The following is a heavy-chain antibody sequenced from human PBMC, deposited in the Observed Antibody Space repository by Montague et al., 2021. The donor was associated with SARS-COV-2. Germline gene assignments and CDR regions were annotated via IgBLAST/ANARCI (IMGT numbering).Heavy chain of an antibody. V-gene: IGHV3-21*01. CDR1: GFTFSSYS. D-gene: IGHD2-2*01. CDR2: ISSSSSYI. J-gene: IGHJ6*02. Sequence: SLRLSCAASGFTFSSYSMNWVRQAPGKGLEWVSSISSSSSYIYYADSVKGRFTTSRDNAKNSLYLQMNSPRAEDTAVYYCASYQNYYYYYGMDVWGQGTTVTVSS. CDR3: ASYQNYYYYYGMDV.